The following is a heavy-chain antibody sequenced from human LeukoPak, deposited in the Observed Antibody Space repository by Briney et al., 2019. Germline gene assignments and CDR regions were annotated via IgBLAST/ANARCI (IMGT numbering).Heavy chain of an antibody. D-gene: IGHD3-10*01. CDR3: ARHNSFSGSGSYYNKFYFDY. CDR1: GFTFSSYA. V-gene: IGHV4-34*01. Sequence: GSLRLSCAASGFTFSSYAMSWVRQAPGKGLEWSGEINHSGSTNYNPSLKSRVTISVDTSKNQFSLKLSSVTAADTAVYYCARHNSFSGSGSYYNKFYFDYWGQGTLVTVSS. J-gene: IGHJ4*02. CDR2: INHSGST.